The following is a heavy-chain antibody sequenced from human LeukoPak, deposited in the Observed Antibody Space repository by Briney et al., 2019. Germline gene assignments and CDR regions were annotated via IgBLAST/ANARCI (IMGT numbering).Heavy chain of an antibody. CDR1: GYTFTSYG. J-gene: IGHJ6*02. Sequence: ASVKVSCKASGYTFTSYGISWVRQAPGQGLEWMGWISAYNGNTNYAQKLQGKVTMTTDTSTSTAYMELRSLRSDDTAVYYCARVSGPTISYGMDVWGQGTTVTVSS. V-gene: IGHV1-18*01. D-gene: IGHD3-3*01. CDR3: ARVSGPTISYGMDV. CDR2: ISAYNGNT.